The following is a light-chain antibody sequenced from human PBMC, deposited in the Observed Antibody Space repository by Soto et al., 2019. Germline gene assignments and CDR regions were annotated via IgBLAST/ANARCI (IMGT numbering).Light chain of an antibody. J-gene: IGKJ4*01. CDR1: QSVAGN. CDR2: GVS. V-gene: IGKV3-15*01. Sequence: EIVMTQSPATLSVSPGETATLSCRASQSVAGNLAWYQQKPGQPPRLLINGVSTRATGVPARFSGSGSETDFSLTISSLQIEDFALYYCQQSNNWPPLTFGGGTKVDIK. CDR3: QQSNNWPPLT.